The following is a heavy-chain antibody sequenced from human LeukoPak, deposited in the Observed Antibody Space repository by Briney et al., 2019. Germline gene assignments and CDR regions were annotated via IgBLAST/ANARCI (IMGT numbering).Heavy chain of an antibody. V-gene: IGHV3-20*04. Sequence: PGGPLRLSCAASGFTFDDYAMSWVRHAPGKGLEWVSGINSKGDCTGYADSVKGRFTISRDNAKNSLYLQMNSLRAEDTALYYCARAMTGGTWKDWGQGTLVTVSS. CDR1: GFTFDDYA. CDR2: INSKGDCT. D-gene: IGHD3-9*01. J-gene: IGHJ4*02. CDR3: ARAMTGGTWKD.